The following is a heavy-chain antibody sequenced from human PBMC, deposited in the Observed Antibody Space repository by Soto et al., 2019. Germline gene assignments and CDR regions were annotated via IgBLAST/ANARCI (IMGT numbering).Heavy chain of an antibody. V-gene: IGHV3-23*01. CDR1: GVDFGNYA. CDR2: ISGGGGSA. CDR3: AKGLRSFDWAQGD. D-gene: IGHD3-9*01. J-gene: IGHJ4*02. Sequence: EVQLLDSGGGLVQPGGSLRLSCAASGVDFGNYAMSWVRQAPGKGLEWVSAISGGGGSAYYEDSVRGRFTISKDISKNTLYLHMNSLRVDDTAMYYCAKGLRSFDWAQGDWGQGTLVTVSS.